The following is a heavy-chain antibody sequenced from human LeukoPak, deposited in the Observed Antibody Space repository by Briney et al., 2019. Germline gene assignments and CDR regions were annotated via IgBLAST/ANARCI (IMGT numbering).Heavy chain of an antibody. J-gene: IGHJ6*03. CDR1: GSSISSSSYY. D-gene: IGHD2-2*01. V-gene: IGHV4-39*07. CDR2: IYYSGST. CDR3: ARGLKVKGTVPAATFMDV. Sequence: SETLSLTCTVSGSSISSSSYYWGWIRQPPGKGLEWIGSIYYSGSTYYNPSLKSRVTISVDTSKNQFSLKLSSVTAADTAVYYCARGLKVKGTVPAATFMDVWGKGTTVTVSS.